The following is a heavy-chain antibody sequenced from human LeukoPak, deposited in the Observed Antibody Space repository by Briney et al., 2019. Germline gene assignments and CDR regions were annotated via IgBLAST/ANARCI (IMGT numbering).Heavy chain of an antibody. D-gene: IGHD3-22*01. J-gene: IGHJ3*02. Sequence: GGSLRLSCAASGFTFSTYGMHWVRQAPGKGLEWVAFIRYDGSNKYYADSVKGRFTISRDNSKNTLYLQMNSLRAEDTAVYYCARYSGRAQGDGSEDYYDSSGSHGYAFDIWGQGTMVTVSS. V-gene: IGHV3-30*02. CDR2: IRYDGSNK. CDR3: ARYSGRAQGDGSEDYYDSSGSHGYAFDI. CDR1: GFTFSTYG.